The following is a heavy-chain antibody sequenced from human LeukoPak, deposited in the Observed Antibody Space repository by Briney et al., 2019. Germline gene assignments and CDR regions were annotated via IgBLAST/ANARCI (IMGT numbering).Heavy chain of an antibody. D-gene: IGHD3-16*01. J-gene: IGHJ4*02. CDR2: NSGSGGST. V-gene: IGHV3-23*01. CDR1: GVTFNNYP. Sequence: GESLTLSSAASGVTFNNYPQNWGRQAHGDGPERGAINSGSGGSTYHADSVKGPFTISRDNSKNTLFLQMHSLRAEDTAIYYCARTGGRRSPKDYYFDYWGQGTLVTVSS. CDR3: ARTGGRRSPKDYYFDY.